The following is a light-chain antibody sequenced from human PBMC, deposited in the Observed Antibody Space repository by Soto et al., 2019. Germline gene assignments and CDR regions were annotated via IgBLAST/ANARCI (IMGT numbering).Light chain of an antibody. CDR1: QSIGKH. V-gene: IGKV1-39*01. Sequence: DIPMTQSPSFLSASVGDRVTITCRASQSIGKHLNWYQQKPGKAPKFLIYGASTLQSGVPSRFTGSGSGTDFTLTVNSLQAEDFATYYCLQSYTSPTTFGQGTRVEI. CDR2: GAS. CDR3: LQSYTSPTT. J-gene: IGKJ5*01.